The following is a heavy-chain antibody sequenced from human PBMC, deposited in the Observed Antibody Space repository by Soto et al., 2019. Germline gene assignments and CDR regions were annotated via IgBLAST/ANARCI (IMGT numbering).Heavy chain of an antibody. D-gene: IGHD6-19*01. CDR1: GFSLTTSGVG. CDR3: AHGSGWLFDY. J-gene: IGHJ4*02. CDR2: LYWDDDN. V-gene: IGHV2-5*02. Sequence: QITLKESGPTLVKPTQTLTLTCTFSGFSLTTSGVGVGWIRQPPGKAREWLALLYWDDDNQYSPSLRNRLTLTKDTSKNQVVLTMTNMDPVDTATYYCAHGSGWLFDYWGQGTLVTVSS.